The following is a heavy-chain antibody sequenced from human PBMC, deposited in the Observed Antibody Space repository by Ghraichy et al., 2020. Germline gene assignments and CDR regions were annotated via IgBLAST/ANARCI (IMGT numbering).Heavy chain of an antibody. Sequence: GESLNISCAASGFTVSSNYMSWVRQAPGKGLEWVSVIYSGGSTYYADSVKGRFTISRHNSKNTLYLQMNSLRAEDTAVYYCARGYSSSSHAEYFQHWGQGTLVTVSS. J-gene: IGHJ1*01. CDR2: IYSGGST. CDR1: GFTVSSNY. V-gene: IGHV3-53*04. D-gene: IGHD6-6*01. CDR3: ARGYSSSSHAEYFQH.